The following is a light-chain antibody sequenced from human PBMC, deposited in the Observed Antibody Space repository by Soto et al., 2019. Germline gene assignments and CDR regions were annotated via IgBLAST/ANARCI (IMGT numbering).Light chain of an antibody. CDR2: EVT. CDR3: SSYTRSSTQV. CDR1: SSDVGAYNY. J-gene: IGLJ1*01. Sequence: QSALAQPASVSGSPGQSITISCAGTSSDVGAYNYVSWYQLHPGKAPKLIISEVTNRPSGVSSRFSGSKSANTASLTISGLRAEDEADYYCSSYTRSSTQVFGTGTKVT. V-gene: IGLV2-14*01.